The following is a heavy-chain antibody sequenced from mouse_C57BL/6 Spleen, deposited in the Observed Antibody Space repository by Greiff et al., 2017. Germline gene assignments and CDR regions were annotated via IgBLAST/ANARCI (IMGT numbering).Heavy chain of an antibody. CDR1: GFNIKDYY. Sequence: VHVKQSGAELVKPGASVKLSCTASGFNIKDYYMHWVKQRTEQGLEWIGRIDPEDGETKYAPKFQGKATITADTSSNTAYLQLSSLTSEDTAVYYCVITTVVATVDYWGQGTTLTVSS. CDR2: IDPEDGET. V-gene: IGHV14-2*01. CDR3: VITTVVATVDY. J-gene: IGHJ2*01. D-gene: IGHD1-1*01.